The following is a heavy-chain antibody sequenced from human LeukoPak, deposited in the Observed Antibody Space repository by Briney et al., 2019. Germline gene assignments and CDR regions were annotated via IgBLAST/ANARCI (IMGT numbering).Heavy chain of an antibody. CDR1: GGSFSGYY. Sequence: KPSETLSLTCAVYGGSFSGYYWSWIRQPPGKGLEWIGEINHSGSTNYNPSLKSRVTISVDTSKNQFSLKLSSVTAADTAVYYCARRPRGNKKNYYYMDVWGKGTTVTISS. J-gene: IGHJ6*03. D-gene: IGHD2/OR15-2a*01. CDR3: ARRPRGNKKNYYYMDV. CDR2: INHSGST. V-gene: IGHV4-34*01.